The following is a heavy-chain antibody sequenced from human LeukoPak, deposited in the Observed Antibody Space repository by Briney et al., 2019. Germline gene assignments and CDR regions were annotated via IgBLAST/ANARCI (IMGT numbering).Heavy chain of an antibody. CDR3: ARDRRGVWELLRAFDI. CDR1: GYTFTNYG. V-gene: IGHV1-18*01. D-gene: IGHD1-26*01. CDR2: ISAYNGNT. Sequence: ASVKVSCKASGYTFTNYGISWVRQAPGQGLEWMGSISAYNGNTNYAQNFQGRVTMTTDTSTSTAYMELRSLRSDDTAVYYCARDRRGVWELLRAFDIWGQGTMVTVSS. J-gene: IGHJ3*02.